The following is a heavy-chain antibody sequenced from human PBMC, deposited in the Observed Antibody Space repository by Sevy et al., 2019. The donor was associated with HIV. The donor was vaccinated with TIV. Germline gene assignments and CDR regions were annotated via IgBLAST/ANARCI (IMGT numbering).Heavy chain of an antibody. D-gene: IGHD6-6*01. CDR1: GYTFTSYG. CDR2: ISAYNGNT. Sequence: ASVKVSCKASGYTFTSYGISWVRQAPGQGLEWMGWISAYNGNTNYAQMLQGRVTMTTDTSTSTAYMELRSLRSDDTAVYYCARDLGGGYGSSDLYFQHWGQGTLVTVSS. J-gene: IGHJ1*01. CDR3: ARDLGGGYGSSDLYFQH. V-gene: IGHV1-18*01.